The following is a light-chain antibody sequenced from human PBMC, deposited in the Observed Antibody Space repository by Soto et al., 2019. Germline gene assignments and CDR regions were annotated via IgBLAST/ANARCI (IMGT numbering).Light chain of an antibody. V-gene: IGKV3-20*01. CDR2: GAS. CDR3: QQYGSSPYT. J-gene: IGKJ2*01. Sequence: ENVLTQSPGTLYLSPGERATLSCRASQSVSSSFLAWFQQKPGQAPRLIIYGASTRGSGIRDRFSGSGSGTDFTLTISRLEPEDFAVYYCQQYGSSPYTFGQGTKLEIK. CDR1: QSVSSSF.